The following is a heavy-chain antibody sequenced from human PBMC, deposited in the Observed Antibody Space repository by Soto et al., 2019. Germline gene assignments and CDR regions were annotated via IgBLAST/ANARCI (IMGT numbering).Heavy chain of an antibody. D-gene: IGHD6-6*01. V-gene: IGHV3-23*01. CDR2: ISGSGGST. J-gene: IGHJ6*02. Sequence: GGSLRLSCAASGFTFSSYAMSWVRQAPGNGLEWVSAISGSGGSTYYADSVKGRFTISRDNAKNSLYLQMNSLRAEDTAVYYCARGGSEGIAARSFYGMDVWGQGTTVTVSS. CDR1: GFTFSSYA. CDR3: ARGGSEGIAARSFYGMDV.